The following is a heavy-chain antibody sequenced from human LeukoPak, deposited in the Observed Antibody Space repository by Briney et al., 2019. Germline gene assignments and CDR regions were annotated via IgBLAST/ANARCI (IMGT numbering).Heavy chain of an antibody. D-gene: IGHD2/OR15-2a*01. Sequence: GGSLRLSCAASGFTFSSFGMSWVRQAPGEGLVWVSRIRSDGSDTRYAESVKGRFTISRDNAKNTLYLQMNSLRAEDTAVYYCARDWFHAIDYWGQGTLVTVSS. CDR3: ARDWFHAIDY. CDR1: GFTFSSFG. CDR2: IRSDGSDT. V-gene: IGHV3-74*01. J-gene: IGHJ4*02.